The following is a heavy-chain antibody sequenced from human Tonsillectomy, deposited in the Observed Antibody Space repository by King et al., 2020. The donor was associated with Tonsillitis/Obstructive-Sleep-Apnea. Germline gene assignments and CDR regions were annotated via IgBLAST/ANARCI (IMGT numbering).Heavy chain of an antibody. D-gene: IGHD2-2*01. CDR2: INHSGST. CDR1: GGSFSGYY. J-gene: IGHJ3*02. CDR3: ARIDIVVVPAAMADALDI. V-gene: IGHV4-34*01. Sequence: VQLQQWGAGLLKPSETLSLTCAVYGGSFSGYYWSWIRQPPGRGLEWIGEINHSGSTNYNPSLKSRVTISVDTSQNQFSLKLSSVTAADTAVYYCARIDIVVVPAAMADALDIWGQGTMVTVSS.